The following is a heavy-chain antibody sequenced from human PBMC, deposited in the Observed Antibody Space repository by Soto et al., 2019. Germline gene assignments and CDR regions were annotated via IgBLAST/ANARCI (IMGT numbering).Heavy chain of an antibody. CDR3: ARESEDLTSNFDY. Sequence: PGGSLRLSCAASGFTFTRYSMNWVRRATGKGLEWVSSISSTTNYIYYGDSMKGRFTISRDNAKNSLYLEMNSLRAEDTAVYYCARESEDLTSNFDYWGQGTLVTVSS. CDR1: GFTFTRYS. V-gene: IGHV3-21*06. J-gene: IGHJ4*02. CDR2: ISSTTNYI.